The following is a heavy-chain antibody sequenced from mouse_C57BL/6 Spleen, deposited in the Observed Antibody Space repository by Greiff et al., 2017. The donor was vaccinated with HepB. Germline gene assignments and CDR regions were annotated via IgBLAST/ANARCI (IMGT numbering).Heavy chain of an antibody. CDR3: ARHEVPYYYGSSPLAY. D-gene: IGHD1-1*01. V-gene: IGHV1-62-2*01. J-gene: IGHJ3*01. CDR1: GYTFTEYT. Sequence: QVQLKQSGAELVKPGASVKLSCKASGYTFTEYTIHWVKQRSGQGLEWIGWFYPGSGSIKYNEKFKDKATLTADKSSSTVYMELSRLTSEDSAVYFCARHEVPYYYGSSPLAYWGQGTLVTVSA. CDR2: FYPGSGSI.